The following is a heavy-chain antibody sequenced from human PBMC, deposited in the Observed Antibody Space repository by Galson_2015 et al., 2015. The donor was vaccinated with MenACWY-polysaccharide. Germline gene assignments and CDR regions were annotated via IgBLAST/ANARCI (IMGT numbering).Heavy chain of an antibody. J-gene: IGHJ3*01. Sequence: SETLSLTCGVSGASMTTFFWTWLRQPPGKGLEWIGYTFHRGSSNYNPSLQSRATMSVDVSKRQFSLKLTSVTAADAAVYYCATIPSDFWRDFGNAFPFWGQGTVVALSS. V-gene: IGHV4-59*01. CDR1: GASMTTFF. CDR2: TFHRGSS. D-gene: IGHD3-3*01. CDR3: ATIPSDFWRDFGNAFPF.